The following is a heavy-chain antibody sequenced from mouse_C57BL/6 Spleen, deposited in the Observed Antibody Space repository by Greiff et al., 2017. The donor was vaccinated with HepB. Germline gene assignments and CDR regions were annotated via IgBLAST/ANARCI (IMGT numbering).Heavy chain of an antibody. CDR3: TVITTVVGFDY. CDR2: IDPEDGDT. V-gene: IGHV14-1*01. CDR1: GFNIKDYY. Sequence: VQLQQPGAELVRPGASVKLSCTASGFNIKDYYMHWVKQRPEQGVEWIGRIDPEDGDTEYAPKFQGKATMSADTSSNTAYLQLSSLTSEDTAVYYCTVITTVVGFDYWGQGTTLTVSS. J-gene: IGHJ2*01. D-gene: IGHD1-1*01.